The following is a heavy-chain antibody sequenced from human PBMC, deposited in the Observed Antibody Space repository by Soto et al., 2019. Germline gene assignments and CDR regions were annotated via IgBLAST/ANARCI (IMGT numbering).Heavy chain of an antibody. D-gene: IGHD2-21*02. CDR2: IYWDNDK. CDR1: GFSLSTSGVG. Sequence: QITLKESGPPLVKPTQTLTLTCTFSGFSLSTSGVGVGWIRQPPGKALEWLALIYWDNDKRYSPSLQSRLTTATNTCNHLVCPTMSQRAPVHTATYSCVHRICGGDWLQPNPSQYYYGTEVWGQGTTVTVSS. J-gene: IGHJ6*02. V-gene: IGHV2-5*02. CDR3: VHRICGGDWLQPNPSQYYYGTEV.